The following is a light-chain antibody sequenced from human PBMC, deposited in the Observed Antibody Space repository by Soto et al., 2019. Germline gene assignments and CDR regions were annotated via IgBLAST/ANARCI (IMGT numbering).Light chain of an antibody. CDR2: EVS. J-gene: IGKJ5*01. CDR1: QDIRGA. CDR3: QQFNSYPIT. Sequence: AIPLTQSPSSLSASVGDRVTITCRASQDIRGALAWYQQKPGKAPKMLIYEVSTLESGVPLRFSGSSSGTDFTLTISSLQPVDFATYYCQQFNSYPITFGQGTRLEIK. V-gene: IGKV1-13*02.